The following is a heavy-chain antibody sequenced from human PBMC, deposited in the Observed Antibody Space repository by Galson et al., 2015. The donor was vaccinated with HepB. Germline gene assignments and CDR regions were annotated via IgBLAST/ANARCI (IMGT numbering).Heavy chain of an antibody. CDR2: IYNVGST. CDR3: ARGDDDYCSSTNSCHDAFEI. D-gene: IGHD2-2*01. Sequence: SLRLSCAVSGFTVSSNYMSWVRQAPGKGLEWVSIIYNVGSTFYADSVKGRFTISRDNSKNTLYLQMNRLRAEDTAVYYCARGDDDYCSSTNSCHDAFEIWGQETMGTVSS. J-gene: IGHJ3*02. V-gene: IGHV3-66*01. CDR1: GFTVSSNY.